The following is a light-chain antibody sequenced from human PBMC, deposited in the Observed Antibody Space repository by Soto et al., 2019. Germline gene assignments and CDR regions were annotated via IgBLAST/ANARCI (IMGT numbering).Light chain of an antibody. CDR3: QQYYSTPYT. J-gene: IGKJ2*01. CDR1: QSVLYSSNNKNY. CDR2: WAS. Sequence: DIVMTQSPDSLAVSLVERATINCKSSQSVLYSSNNKNYLAWYQQKLGQPPKLLIYWASTRESGVPDRFSGSGSGRDFTLTISSLQAEDVAVYYFQQYYSTPYTFGQGTKREIK. V-gene: IGKV4-1*01.